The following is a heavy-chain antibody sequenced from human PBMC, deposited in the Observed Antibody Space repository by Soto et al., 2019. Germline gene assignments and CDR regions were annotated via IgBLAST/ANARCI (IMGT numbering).Heavy chain of an antibody. CDR3: ARDSNPPEIYYYYGMDV. D-gene: IGHD4-4*01. CDR1: GGTFSSYA. Sequence: QVQLVQSGAEVKKPGSSVKVSCKASGGTFSSYAISWVRQAPGQGLEWMGGIIPIFGTANYAQKFQGRVTITADESTSTAYMELSRLRSEDTAVYYCARDSNPPEIYYYYGMDVWGQGTTVTVSS. V-gene: IGHV1-69*01. J-gene: IGHJ6*02. CDR2: IIPIFGTA.